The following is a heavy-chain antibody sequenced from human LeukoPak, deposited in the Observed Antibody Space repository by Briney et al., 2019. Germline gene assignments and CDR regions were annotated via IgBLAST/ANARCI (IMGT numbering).Heavy chain of an antibody. Sequence: GGSLRLSCEASGFTFRSNSMSWVRQTPGKGLEWVSSISGSGDDTYYVDSVWGRFTLSRDNSKNTLYLQMNSLSTEDTGLYYCARGAIAARRFDSWGQGTLVTVSS. V-gene: IGHV3-23*01. J-gene: IGHJ4*02. CDR1: GFTFRSNS. CDR3: ARGAIAARRFDS. D-gene: IGHD6-6*01. CDR2: ISGSGDDT.